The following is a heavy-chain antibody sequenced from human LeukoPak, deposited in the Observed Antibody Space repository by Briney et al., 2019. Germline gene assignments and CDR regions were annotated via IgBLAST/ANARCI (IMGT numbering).Heavy chain of an antibody. V-gene: IGHV5-51*01. J-gene: IGHJ3*01. CDR1: GYSFISYW. Sequence: GESLKISCKASGYSFISYWIVWVRQMPGKGLEWVGIIYPGDSDIRYSPSFQGQVAFSVDKSVSTAYLQWSSLKASDTAMYSCARLSNPGSMGAFDVWGQGTMVTVSS. CDR2: IYPGDSDI. D-gene: IGHD2/OR15-2a*01. CDR3: ARLSNPGSMGAFDV.